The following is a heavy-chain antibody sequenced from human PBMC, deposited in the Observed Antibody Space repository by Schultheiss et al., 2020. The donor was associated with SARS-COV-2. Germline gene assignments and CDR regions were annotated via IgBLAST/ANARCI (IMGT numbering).Heavy chain of an antibody. CDR3: AKDRGNNWDLPRFDP. D-gene: IGHD1-1*01. Sequence: GESLKISCAASGFTVSSNYMSWVRQAPGKGLEWISYISRSGSVTYYADSVKGRFTISRDNSKNTLYLQMNSLRAEDTAVYYCAKDRGNNWDLPRFDPWGQGTLVTVSS. V-gene: IGHV3-66*03. CDR1: GFTVSSNY. CDR2: ISRSGSVT. J-gene: IGHJ5*02.